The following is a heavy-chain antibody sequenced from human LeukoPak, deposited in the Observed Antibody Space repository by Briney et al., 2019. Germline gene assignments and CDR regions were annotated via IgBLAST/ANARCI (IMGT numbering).Heavy chain of an antibody. CDR2: IYYSGST. V-gene: IGHV4-31*03. J-gene: IGHJ4*02. CDR1: GGSISSGGYY. Sequence: SETLSLTCTVSGGSISSGGYYWSWIRQYPGKGLEWIGYIYYSGSTYYNPSLKSRVTISVDMSKNQFSLEVSSVTAADTAVYSCARLRAARPYFFDYWGQGTLVTVSS. D-gene: IGHD6-6*01. CDR3: ARLRAARPYFFDY.